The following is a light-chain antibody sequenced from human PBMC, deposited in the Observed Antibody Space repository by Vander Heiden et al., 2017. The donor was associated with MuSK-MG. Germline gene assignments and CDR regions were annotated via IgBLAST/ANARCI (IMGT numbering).Light chain of an antibody. CDR1: SSDVGRYDY. J-gene: IGLJ1*01. CDR3: SSYAGTNNLNV. V-gene: IGLV2-8*01. Sequence: QSALTQAPSASGSPGQSVTISCTGTSSDVGRYDYVSLYQQHPGKAPKLMIYDVTKRPSGVPDRFSGSKSGNTASLTVSGLQAEDEADYYCSSYAGTNNLNVFGTGTKVTVL. CDR2: DVT.